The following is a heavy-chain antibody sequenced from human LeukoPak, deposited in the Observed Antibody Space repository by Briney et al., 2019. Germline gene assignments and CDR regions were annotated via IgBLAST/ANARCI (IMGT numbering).Heavy chain of an antibody. CDR1: GGSFSGYY. V-gene: IGHV4-34*01. CDR3: ARRVSRRIAVAGREFDY. J-gene: IGHJ4*02. CDR2: INHSGST. Sequence: PSETLSLTCAVYGGSFSGYYWSRIRQPPGKGLEWIGEINHSGSTNYNPSLKSRVTISVDTSKNQFSLKLSSVTAADTAVYYCARRVSRRIAVAGREFDYWGQGTLVTVSS. D-gene: IGHD6-19*01.